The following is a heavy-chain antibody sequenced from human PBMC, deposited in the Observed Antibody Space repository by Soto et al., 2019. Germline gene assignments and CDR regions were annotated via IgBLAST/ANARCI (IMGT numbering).Heavy chain of an antibody. Sequence: SATLSLTCPVAGCSISIYYLSWLRQPPGKGLEWIGYIYYSGSTNYNPSLKSRVTISVDTSKNQFSLKLSSVTAADTAVYYCARDDSSGYYYVFGYWGQGTLVTVSS. D-gene: IGHD3-22*01. V-gene: IGHV4-59*01. J-gene: IGHJ4*02. CDR2: IYYSGST. CDR1: GCSISIYY. CDR3: ARDDSSGYYYVFGY.